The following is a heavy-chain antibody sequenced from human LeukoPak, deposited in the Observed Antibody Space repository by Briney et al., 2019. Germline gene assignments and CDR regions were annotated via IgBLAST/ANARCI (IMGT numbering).Heavy chain of an antibody. J-gene: IGHJ3*02. Sequence: PGGSLRLSCAASGFTFSDHNMNWVRQAPGKGLEWVSSITRSSDYIYYADSVKGRFTISRDNAKNSLYLQMNSLRAEDTAVYYCAKDLFTYYYDSSGYYYPDAFDIWGQGTMVTVSS. CDR2: ITRSSDYI. V-gene: IGHV3-21*04. CDR3: AKDLFTYYYDSSGYYYPDAFDI. D-gene: IGHD3-22*01. CDR1: GFTFSDHN.